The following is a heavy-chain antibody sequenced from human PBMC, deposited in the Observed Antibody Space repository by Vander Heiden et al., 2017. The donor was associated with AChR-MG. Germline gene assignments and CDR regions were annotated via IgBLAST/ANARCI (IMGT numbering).Heavy chain of an antibody. CDR3: ASRHYYGLGY. Sequence: ELQLVESGGGLVQAGGPLTLSCAASGFTFSSYWMHWVRQAPGKGLVWVSRINSDGSSTSYADSVKGRFTISRDNAKNTLYLQMNSLRAEDTAVYYCASRHYYGLGYWGQGTLVTVSS. CDR2: INSDGSST. V-gene: IGHV3-74*01. J-gene: IGHJ4*02. CDR1: GFTFSSYW. D-gene: IGHD3-10*01.